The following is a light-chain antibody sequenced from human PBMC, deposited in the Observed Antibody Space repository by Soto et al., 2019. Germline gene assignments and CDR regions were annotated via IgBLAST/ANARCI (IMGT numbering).Light chain of an antibody. Sequence: QSVLTQPASGSGSPGQSITISCTGTSSDVGSYNLVSWYQHHPGKAPKLMIYEVSKRPSGVSNRFSGSKSGNTASLTISGLQAEDEADYYCCSYAGSPYVFGTGTTPTVL. CDR3: CSYAGSPYV. CDR1: SSDVGSYNL. J-gene: IGLJ1*01. CDR2: EVS. V-gene: IGLV2-23*02.